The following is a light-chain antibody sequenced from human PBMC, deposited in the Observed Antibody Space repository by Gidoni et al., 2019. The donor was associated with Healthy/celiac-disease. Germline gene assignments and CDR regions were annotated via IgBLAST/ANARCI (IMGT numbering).Light chain of an antibody. V-gene: IGKV1-39*01. J-gene: IGKJ4*01. Sequence: DIQMPQSPSSLSASVGARVTITCRASQSISSYLNWYQQKPGKAPKLLIYAASSLQSGVPSRFSGSGSGTDFTLTISSLPPEDFATYYCQQSYSTPLTFGGGTKVEIK. CDR1: QSISSY. CDR3: QQSYSTPLT. CDR2: AAS.